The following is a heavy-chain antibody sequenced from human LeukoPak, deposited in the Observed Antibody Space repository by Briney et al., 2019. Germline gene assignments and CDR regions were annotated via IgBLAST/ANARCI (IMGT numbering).Heavy chain of an antibody. CDR3: ARDFCGGDCYSRSTYMDV. CDR2: INPNSGGA. V-gene: IGHV1-2*06. D-gene: IGHD2-21*02. Sequence: ASVKVSCKASGYTFTGYYMHWVRQAPGQGLEWMGRINPNSGGANYAQRFQGRVTMTRATSISTAYMELSRLRSDDTAVYYCARDFCGGDCYSRSTYMDVWGKGTTVTVSS. CDR1: GYTFTGYY. J-gene: IGHJ6*04.